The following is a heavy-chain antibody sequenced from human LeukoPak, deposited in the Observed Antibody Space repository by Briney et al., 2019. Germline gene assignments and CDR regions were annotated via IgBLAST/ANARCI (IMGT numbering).Heavy chain of an antibody. CDR1: GGSISGYY. V-gene: IGHV4-34*01. Sequence: SETLSLTWAVDGGSISGYYWSWIRQPPGKGLEWIGEINHSGTTNSNPSLKSRVPISVDTSKNEFSLKLSSVTAADTAVFFQAGEAIRDFDWFAAQSSFDYWGQGTLVTVSS. CDR2: INHSGTT. CDR3: AGEAIRDFDWFAAQSSFDY. D-gene: IGHD3-9*01. J-gene: IGHJ4*02.